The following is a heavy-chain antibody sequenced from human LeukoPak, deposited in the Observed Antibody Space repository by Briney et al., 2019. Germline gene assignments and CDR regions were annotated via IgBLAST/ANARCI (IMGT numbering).Heavy chain of an antibody. D-gene: IGHD3-10*01. CDR3: ARAYYGSGSYYLTY. CDR1: GYTFTSYA. V-gene: IGHV1-3*01. J-gene: IGHJ4*02. CDR2: INAGNGNT. Sequence: ASVKVSCKASGYTFTSYAMHWVRQAPGQRLEWMGWINAGNGNTKYSQEFQGRVTTTRDTSASTAYMELSSLRSEDTAVYYCARAYYGSGSYYLTYWGQGTLVTVSS.